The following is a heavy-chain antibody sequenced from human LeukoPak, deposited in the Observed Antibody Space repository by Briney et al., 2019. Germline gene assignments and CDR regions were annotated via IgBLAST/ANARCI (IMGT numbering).Heavy chain of an antibody. Sequence: GGSLRLSCAASGFTFDDYGMSWVRQAPGKGLEWVSGINWNGGSTGYADSVKGRFTISRDNAKNSLYLQMNSLRAEDTALYYCARETGAYYYDSSGYPIDYWGQGTLVTVSS. CDR1: GFTFDDYG. D-gene: IGHD3-22*01. V-gene: IGHV3-20*04. CDR3: ARETGAYYYDSSGYPIDY. J-gene: IGHJ4*02. CDR2: INWNGGST.